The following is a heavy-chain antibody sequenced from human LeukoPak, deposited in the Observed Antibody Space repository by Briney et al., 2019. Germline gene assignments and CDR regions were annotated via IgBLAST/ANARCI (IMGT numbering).Heavy chain of an antibody. V-gene: IGHV3-48*01. CDR3: AKDGGVWFGESNDY. Sequence: GGSLRLSCAASGFTFSNYSMNWVRQAPGKGLEWVSYISSSSSIRYYADSVKGRFTISRDNAKNTLYLQMNSLRADDTAVYYCAKDGGVWFGESNDYWGQGTLVTVSS. CDR2: ISSSSSIR. J-gene: IGHJ4*02. CDR1: GFTFSNYS. D-gene: IGHD3-10*01.